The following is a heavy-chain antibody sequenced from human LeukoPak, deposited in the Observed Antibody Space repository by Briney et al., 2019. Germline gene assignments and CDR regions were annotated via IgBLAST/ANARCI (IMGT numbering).Heavy chain of an antibody. V-gene: IGHV4-39*01. D-gene: IGHD1-26*01. J-gene: IGHJ4*02. Sequence: SETLSLTCTVSGGSISSSSYYWGWIRQPPGKGLEWIGSIYYGGSTYYNPSLKSRVTISVDTSKNQFSLKLSSVTAADTAVYYCARQGTDSGSSVDYWGQGTLVTVSS. CDR3: ARQGTDSGSSVDY. CDR1: GGSISSSSYY. CDR2: IYYGGST.